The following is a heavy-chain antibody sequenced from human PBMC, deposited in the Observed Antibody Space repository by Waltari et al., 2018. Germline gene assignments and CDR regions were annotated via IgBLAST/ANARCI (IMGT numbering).Heavy chain of an antibody. CDR1: GFTVSRKY. Sequence: EVQLVESGGGFVQPGGSLRLSCAASGFTVSRKYMTWVRQAPGKGLEWVSSIYTDDRTFYADSVKGRFTISSHDSTNPLFLQMSGLRVEDTALYYCAREVYRSGGHWGQGTLVTVSS. CDR2: IYTDDRT. V-gene: IGHV3-53*04. CDR3: AREVYRSGGH. D-gene: IGHD6-19*01. J-gene: IGHJ4*02.